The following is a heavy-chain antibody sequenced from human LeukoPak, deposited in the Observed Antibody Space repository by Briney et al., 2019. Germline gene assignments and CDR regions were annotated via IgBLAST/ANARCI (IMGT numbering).Heavy chain of an antibody. CDR2: INPNSGGT. D-gene: IGHD3-10*01. CDR3: ARQLGSGSYFSHDAFDI. V-gene: IGHV1-2*02. J-gene: IGHJ3*02. CDR1: GYTFTGYY. Sequence: ASLKVSCKTSGYTFTGYYMHWVRQAPGQGLGLMGWINPNSGGTNYAQKFQGRVTMTRDTSISTAYMELSRLRSDDTAVYYCARQLGSGSYFSHDAFDIWGQGTMVTVSS.